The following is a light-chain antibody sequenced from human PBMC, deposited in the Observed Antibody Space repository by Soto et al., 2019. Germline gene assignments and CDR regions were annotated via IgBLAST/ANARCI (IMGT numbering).Light chain of an antibody. Sequence: DIQMTQSPSSLSASVGDRVTITCRASQGISTYLNWYQQKPGKAPKLLIYAASSLQSGVPSRFSGSGSETDFTLTISSLQPEHFATYSFQQSYSNTWTFGQGTQVEIK. J-gene: IGKJ1*01. CDR1: QGISTY. V-gene: IGKV1-39*01. CDR3: QQSYSNTWT. CDR2: AAS.